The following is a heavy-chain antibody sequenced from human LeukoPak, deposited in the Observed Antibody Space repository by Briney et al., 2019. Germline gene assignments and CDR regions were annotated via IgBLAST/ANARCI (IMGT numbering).Heavy chain of an antibody. CDR1: GGTFSSYA. CDR2: IIPIFGTT. CDR3: ASPRLMGIAAAGGSFDQ. V-gene: IGHV1-69*13. D-gene: IGHD6-13*01. Sequence: SVKVSCKASGGTFSSYAISWVRQAPGQGLEWMGGIIPIFGTTNYAQKFLGRVTITADESTSTAYMDLSSLRSEDTAVYYCASPRLMGIAAAGGSFDQWGQGILVTVSS. J-gene: IGHJ4*02.